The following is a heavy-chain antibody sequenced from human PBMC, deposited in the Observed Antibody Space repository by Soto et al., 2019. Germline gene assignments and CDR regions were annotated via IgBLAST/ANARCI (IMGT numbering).Heavy chain of an antibody. D-gene: IGHD2-15*01. CDR3: ATVYCSGGSCYGRDY. CDR1: GFTFSSYS. V-gene: IGHV3-21*01. CDR2: ISSSSSYI. Sequence: ESGGGLVKPGGSLRLSCAASGFTFSSYSMNWVRQAPGKGLEWVSSISSSSSYIYYADSVKGRFTISRDNAKNSLYLQMNSLRAEDTAVYYCATVYCSGGSCYGRDYWGQGTLVTVSS. J-gene: IGHJ4*02.